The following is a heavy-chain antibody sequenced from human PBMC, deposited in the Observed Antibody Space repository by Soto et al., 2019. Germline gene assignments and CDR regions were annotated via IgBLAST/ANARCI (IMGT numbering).Heavy chain of an antibody. J-gene: IGHJ4*02. V-gene: IGHV1-18*01. D-gene: IGHD3-10*01. Sequence: QVQLVQSGAEVKKPGASVKVSCKASGYSFTSTGSSWVRQAPGQGPEWTGWTSTFNGEAKYAQKLQGRVTMTTDTSTTTAYMELRSLTSDDTAVYYCARDLDGSGSYFTDYWGQGTLVTVAS. CDR2: TSTFNGEA. CDR1: GYSFTSTG. CDR3: ARDLDGSGSYFTDY.